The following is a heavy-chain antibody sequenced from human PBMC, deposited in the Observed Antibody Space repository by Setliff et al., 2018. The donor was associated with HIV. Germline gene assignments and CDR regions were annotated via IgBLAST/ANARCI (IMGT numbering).Heavy chain of an antibody. V-gene: IGHV3-21*01. J-gene: IGHJ4*02. CDR3: ARDSGTTIGATGPGY. Sequence: ETLSLTCAVYGGSFSGHSWTWIRQAPGKGLEWVASISSTGTYIYYADSMKGRFTISRDNAKNSLYLQMNSLRVEDTAVYYCARDSGTTIGATGPGYWGQGTLVTVSS. D-gene: IGHD1-26*01. CDR1: GGSFSGHS. CDR2: ISSTGTYI.